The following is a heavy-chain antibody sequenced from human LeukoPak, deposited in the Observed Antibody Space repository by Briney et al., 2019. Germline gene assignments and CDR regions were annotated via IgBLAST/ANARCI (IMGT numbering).Heavy chain of an antibody. CDR1: GYTFTGYY. CDR3: ARVPHYDILTGRDAFDI. V-gene: IGHV1-2*02. CDR2: INPNSGGT. D-gene: IGHD3-9*01. J-gene: IGHJ3*02. Sequence: ASVKVSCKASGYTFTGYYRHWVRQAPGQGLEWMGWINPNSGGTNYAQKFQGRVTMTRDTSISTAYMELSRLRSDDTAVYYCARVPHYDILTGRDAFDIWGQGTMVTVSS.